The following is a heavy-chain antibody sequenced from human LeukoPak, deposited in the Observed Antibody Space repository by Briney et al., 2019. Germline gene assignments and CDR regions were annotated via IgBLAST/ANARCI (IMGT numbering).Heavy chain of an antibody. CDR1: GFTFTGHS. CDR3: ARVGPSPYFDY. D-gene: IGHD3/OR15-3a*01. J-gene: IGHJ4*02. CDR2: ISSRSILI. V-gene: IGHV3-48*01. Sequence: GGSLRLSCAASGFTFTGHSMNWVRQAPGKGLEWVSYISSRSILIHYADSVKGRFTISRDDARSSLYLQMNSLRAEDTAVYYCARVGPSPYFDYWGQGTLVTVSS.